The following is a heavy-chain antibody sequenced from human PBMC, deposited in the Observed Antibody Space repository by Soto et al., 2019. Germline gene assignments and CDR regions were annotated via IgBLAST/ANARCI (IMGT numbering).Heavy chain of an antibody. CDR1: GFTFSSYS. CDR3: ASSNGYNLVY. D-gene: IGHD5-12*01. V-gene: IGHV3-48*02. CDR2: ISSSSSTI. J-gene: IGHJ4*02. Sequence: EVQLVESGGGLVQPGGSLRLSWAPSGFTFSSYSRNWVRQAPGKGREWVSYISSSSSTIYYADSVKGRFTISRDNAKNSLYLQMNSLRDEDTAVYYCASSNGYNLVYWGQGTLVTVSS.